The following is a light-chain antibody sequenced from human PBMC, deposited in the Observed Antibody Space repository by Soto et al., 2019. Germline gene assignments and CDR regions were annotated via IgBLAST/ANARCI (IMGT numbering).Light chain of an antibody. CDR1: QEFNNR. V-gene: IGKV1-12*01. Sequence: DIQMSQSPSSVSASVGDRVTITCRASQEFNNRLAWYQQTPGKAPKLLIYAASSLQPGVPSRFSGSGSGTDFTLTISSLQPEDFATYYCQQANRFPYSFGQGTKLEMK. J-gene: IGKJ2*03. CDR2: AAS. CDR3: QQANRFPYS.